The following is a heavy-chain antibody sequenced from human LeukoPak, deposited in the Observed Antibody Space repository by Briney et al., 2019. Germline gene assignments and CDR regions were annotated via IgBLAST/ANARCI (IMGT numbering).Heavy chain of an antibody. CDR3: ARVDVNYYYGMDV. Sequence: GGSLRLSCAASGFTVSSNYMSWVRQAPGKGLEWVSVIYSGGSTYYADSVKGRFTISRDNSKNTPYLQMNSLRAEDTAVYYCARVDVNYYYGMDVWGQGTTVTVSS. J-gene: IGHJ6*02. CDR2: IYSGGST. CDR1: GFTVSSNY. V-gene: IGHV3-66*01.